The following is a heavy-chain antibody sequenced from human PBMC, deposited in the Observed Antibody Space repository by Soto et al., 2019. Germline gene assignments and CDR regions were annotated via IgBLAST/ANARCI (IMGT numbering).Heavy chain of an antibody. Sequence: GGSLRLSGAASGFTFSSYGMHWVRQAPGKGLEWVAVISYDGSNKYYADSVKGRFTISRDNSKNTLYLQMNSLRAEDTAVYYCAKVANRYYDSSGYIFDYWGQGTLVTVSS. CDR2: ISYDGSNK. J-gene: IGHJ4*02. CDR1: GFTFSSYG. V-gene: IGHV3-30*18. D-gene: IGHD3-22*01. CDR3: AKVANRYYDSSGYIFDY.